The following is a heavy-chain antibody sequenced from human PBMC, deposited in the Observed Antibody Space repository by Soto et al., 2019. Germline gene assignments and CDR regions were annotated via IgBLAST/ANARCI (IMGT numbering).Heavy chain of an antibody. CDR1: GGSITSYY. CDR2: IYYSGNT. Sequence: SETLSLTCTVSGGSITSYYWSWIRQPAGEGLEWIGYIYYSGNTTYNPSLKSRVTISVDTSKNQFSLKLSSVTAADTAVYYCARDYGGPWGQGTLVTVSS. J-gene: IGHJ5*02. CDR3: ARDYGGP. V-gene: IGHV4-59*01. D-gene: IGHD3-16*01.